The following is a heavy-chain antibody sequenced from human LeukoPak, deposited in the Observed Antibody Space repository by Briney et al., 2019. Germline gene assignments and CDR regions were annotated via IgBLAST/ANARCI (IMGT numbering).Heavy chain of an antibody. V-gene: IGHV3-7*01. CDR2: IKQDGSEK. D-gene: IGHD4-23*01. J-gene: IGHJ4*02. CDR3: ARDYGGPFDY. Sequence: GGSLRLSCAASGLTFSSYWMSWVRQAPGKGLEWVANIKQDGSEKYYVDSVKGRFTISRDNAKNSLYLQMNSLRAEDTAVYYCARDYGGPFDYWGQGTLVTVSS. CDR1: GLTFSSYW.